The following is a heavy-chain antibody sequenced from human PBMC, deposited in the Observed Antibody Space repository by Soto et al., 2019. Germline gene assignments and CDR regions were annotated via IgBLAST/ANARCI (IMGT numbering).Heavy chain of an antibody. D-gene: IGHD5-12*01. CDR2: IKSKTDGGTT. V-gene: IGHV3-15*01. CDR3: TTVANHAFDI. Sequence: VGSLRLSCAASGFTFSNAWMSWVRQAPGKGLEWVGHIKSKTDGGTTDYAAPVKGRFTISRDDSKNTLYLQMNSLKTEDTAVYYCTTVANHAFDIWGQGTMVTVSS. CDR1: GFTFSNAW. J-gene: IGHJ3*02.